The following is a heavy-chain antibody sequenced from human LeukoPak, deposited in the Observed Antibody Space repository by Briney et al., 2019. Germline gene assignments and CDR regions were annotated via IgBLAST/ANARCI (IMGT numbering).Heavy chain of an antibody. D-gene: IGHD3-10*01. V-gene: IGHV4-59*08. CDR3: ARHAGGYTHFDS. CDR2: IFHTGST. Sequence: PSETLSLICTVSGGSISSYYWTWVRQPPGKRLEWIGYIFHTGSTNYNPSLKSRVTMSLDTSKNQFSLKLSSVTAADTAVYYCARHAGGYTHFDSWGQGALVTISS. J-gene: IGHJ4*02. CDR1: GGSISSYY.